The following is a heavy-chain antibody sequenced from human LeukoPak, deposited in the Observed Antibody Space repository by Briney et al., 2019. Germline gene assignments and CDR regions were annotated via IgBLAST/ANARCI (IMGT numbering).Heavy chain of an antibody. CDR2: ISSTGTT. D-gene: IGHD3-9*01. CDR3: ARLDILVPRAVEWFDP. V-gene: IGHV4-4*07. Sequence: SETLSLTCTVSGDSISGKYWSWIRRPAGRGLEWLGRISSTGTTDYSPSLKGRATMSLDTSKNQFSLSLTSVTAADTAVYYCARLDILVPRAVEWFDPRGQGTLVIVSS. CDR1: GDSISGKY. J-gene: IGHJ5*02.